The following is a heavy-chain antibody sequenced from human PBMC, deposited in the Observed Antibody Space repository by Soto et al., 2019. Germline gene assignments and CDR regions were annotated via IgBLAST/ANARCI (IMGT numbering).Heavy chain of an antibody. CDR2: INPSGGST. J-gene: IGHJ5*02. CDR3: ARDHRLLWFGELLP. V-gene: IGHV1-46*01. D-gene: IGHD3-10*01. Sequence: QVQLGQSGAEVKKPGASVKVSCKASGYTFTNYYIHWVRQAPGQGLEWVGIINPSGGSTDYTQKCQDRVTLRRDTSTSTVYMELSSLRSEDTAVYYCARDHRLLWFGELLPWGQGTLVTVSS. CDR1: GYTFTNYY.